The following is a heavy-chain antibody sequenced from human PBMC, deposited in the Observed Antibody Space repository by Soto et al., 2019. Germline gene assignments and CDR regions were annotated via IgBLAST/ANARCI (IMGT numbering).Heavy chain of an antibody. CDR1: GGSFSFHS. Sequence: PSETLSLTCGVYGGSFSFHSWTWIRQPPGKGLEWIGEINHGGSTNYNTSLKSRVTISEDTSKNQFSLTLSSVTAADPAIYYSARARSIAVYDSWGLGTLVTV. D-gene: IGHD6-19*01. J-gene: IGHJ4*02. CDR2: INHGGST. V-gene: IGHV4-34*01. CDR3: ARARSIAVYDS.